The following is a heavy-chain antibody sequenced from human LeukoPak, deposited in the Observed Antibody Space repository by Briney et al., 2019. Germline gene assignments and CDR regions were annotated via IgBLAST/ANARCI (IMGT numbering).Heavy chain of an antibody. D-gene: IGHD4-17*01. CDR3: ARVITVYNDYEEAAEYFQH. CDR1: GFTFSNYA. J-gene: IGHJ1*01. CDR2: ISYDGSNK. Sequence: GRSLRLSCAASGFTFSNYAMHWVRQAPGKGLEWVAVISYDGSNKYYADSVKGRFTISRDNSKNTLYLQMNSLRAEDTAVYYCARVITVYNDYEEAAEYFQHWGQGTLVIVSS. V-gene: IGHV3-30*04.